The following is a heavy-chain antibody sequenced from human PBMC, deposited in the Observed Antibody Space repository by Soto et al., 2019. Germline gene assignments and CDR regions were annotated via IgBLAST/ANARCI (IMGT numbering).Heavy chain of an antibody. CDR1: GGSISSGGYY. Sequence: QVQLQESGPGLVKPSQTLSLTCTVSGGSISSGGYYWSWIRQHPGKGLEWIGYIYYSGSTYYNPSLKSRVTISVDTSKNQFSLKLSSVTAADTSVYYCARGHHSSGYCFDYWGQGTLVTVSS. CDR2: IYYSGST. J-gene: IGHJ4*02. D-gene: IGHD3-22*01. CDR3: ARGHHSSGYCFDY. V-gene: IGHV4-31*03.